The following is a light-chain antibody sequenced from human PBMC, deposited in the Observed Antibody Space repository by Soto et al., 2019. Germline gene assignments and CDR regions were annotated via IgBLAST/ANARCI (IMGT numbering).Light chain of an antibody. V-gene: IGLV3-21*02. CDR3: QVWGSSSDHPEV. CDR2: DDS. J-gene: IGLJ1*01. CDR1: NIGSKS. Sequence: SYELTQPPSVSVAPGQTARITCGGNNIGSKSVHWYQQKPGQAPVLVVYDDSDRPSGIPERFSGSNSGNTATLTISRVEAGDEADYYCQVWGSSSDHPEVFGTGTKVTVL.